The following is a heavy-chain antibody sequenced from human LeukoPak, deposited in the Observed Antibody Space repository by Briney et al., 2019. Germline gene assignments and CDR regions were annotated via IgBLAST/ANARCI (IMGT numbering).Heavy chain of an antibody. CDR3: ARGLATIAD. CDR2: IYSGGST. V-gene: IGHV3-53*01. Sequence: GGSLRLSCAASGFTFDDYAMHWVRQAPGKGLEWVSVIYSGGSTYYADSVKGRFTISRDNSKNTLYLQMNSLRAEDTAVYYCARGLATIADWGQGTLVTVSS. J-gene: IGHJ4*02. D-gene: IGHD5-12*01. CDR1: GFTFDDYA.